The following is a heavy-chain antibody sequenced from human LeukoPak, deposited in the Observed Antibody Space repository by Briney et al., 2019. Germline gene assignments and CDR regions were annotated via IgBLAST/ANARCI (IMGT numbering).Heavy chain of an antibody. D-gene: IGHD3-16*01. J-gene: IGHJ4*02. CDR1: GYSFITYR. Sequence: GESLQISCQGSGYSFITYRIGWVRQMPGKGLEWMGIIYPGDSDTRYSPSFQGQVTISADKSISTAYLQWSSLKASDTAMYYCARAGGRWTASDYWGQGTLVTVSS. CDR3: ARAGGRWTASDY. CDR2: IYPGDSDT. V-gene: IGHV5-51*01.